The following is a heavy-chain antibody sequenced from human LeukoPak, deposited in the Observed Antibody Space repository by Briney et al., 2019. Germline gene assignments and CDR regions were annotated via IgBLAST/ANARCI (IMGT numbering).Heavy chain of an antibody. V-gene: IGHV3-66*02. CDR3: ARSNYYDSSGAFDY. CDR2: IYSGGST. Sequence: GGSLRLSCAASGFTVSSNYMSWVRQAPGKGLEWVSVIYSGGSTYYADSVKGRFTISRDNSKNTLYLQMNSLRAEDTAVYYCARSNYYDSSGAFDYWGQGTLVTVSP. D-gene: IGHD3-22*01. J-gene: IGHJ4*02. CDR1: GFTVSSNY.